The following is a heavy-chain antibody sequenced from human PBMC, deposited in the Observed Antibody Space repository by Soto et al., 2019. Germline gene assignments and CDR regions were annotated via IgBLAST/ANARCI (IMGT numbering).Heavy chain of an antibody. CDR3: ARARYYYDGSGHYYLDY. CDR2: IIPVLTTT. J-gene: IGHJ4*02. V-gene: IGHV1-69*06. Sequence: QVQLVQSGAEVKKPGSSVKVSCKASGGTFSSYGINWVRQAPGQGLEWMGGIIPVLTTTNYAQKFQGRVTITADKSTTTDYMELTSLRSEDTAVYYCARARYYYDGSGHYYLDYWGQGTLVTVSS. D-gene: IGHD3-22*01. CDR1: GGTFSSYG.